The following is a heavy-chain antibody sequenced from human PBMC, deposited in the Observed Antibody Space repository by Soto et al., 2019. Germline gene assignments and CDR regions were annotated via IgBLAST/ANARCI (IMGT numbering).Heavy chain of an antibody. V-gene: IGHV4-31*03. Sequence: TLSLTCNVANGSISSSGYCWSWIRQHPGQGLEWIGYIYYSGSTYYNPSLKSRVTISVDTSKNQFSLKLSSLRSDDTAVFYCARQLAYCGGDCFTEPIEYWGQGTLVTVSS. D-gene: IGHD2-21*02. CDR3: ARQLAYCGGDCFTEPIEY. J-gene: IGHJ4*02. CDR1: NGSISSSGYC. CDR2: IYYSGST.